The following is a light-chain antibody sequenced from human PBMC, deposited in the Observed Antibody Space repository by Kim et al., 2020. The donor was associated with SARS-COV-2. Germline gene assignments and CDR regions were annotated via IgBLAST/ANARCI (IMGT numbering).Light chain of an antibody. CDR1: PSVRNNY. CDR2: GAA. J-gene: IGKJ2*01. Sequence: GGPPTPAIRPSPSVRNNYVVRYQHNPDQAPTPLIYGAASRAAGIPDRFSGSGSRTDFPLTISGLEPEDSAVYYCQHYDSSPYTFGQGTKLQI. CDR3: QHYDSSPYT. V-gene: IGKV3-20*01.